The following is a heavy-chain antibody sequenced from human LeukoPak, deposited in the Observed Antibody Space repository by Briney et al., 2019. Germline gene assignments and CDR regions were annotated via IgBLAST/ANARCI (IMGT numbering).Heavy chain of an antibody. CDR3: TKSGTTFDY. CDR1: GFTFSSYW. D-gene: IGHD1-14*01. J-gene: IGHJ4*02. Sequence: PGGSLRLSCAASGFTFSSYWMSWVRQAPGKGLEWVANIKQDGGEKYYVDSVKGRFTISRDNAKNSVYLQMNNLRAADTAMYYCTKSGTTFDYWGLGTLVTVSS. CDR2: IKQDGGEK. V-gene: IGHV3-7*01.